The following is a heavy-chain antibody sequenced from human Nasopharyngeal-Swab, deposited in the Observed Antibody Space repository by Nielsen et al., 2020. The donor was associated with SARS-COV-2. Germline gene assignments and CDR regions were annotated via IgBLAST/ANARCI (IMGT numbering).Heavy chain of an antibody. CDR1: GFIFSSYW. Sequence: GESLKISCAASGFIFSSYWMHWVRQAPGKGLVWVSRINSDGSSTSYADSVKGRFTISRDNAKKTLYLQMNSLRAEDTAVYYCARYSSSWGFFDFWGQGTLVTFSS. V-gene: IGHV3-74*01. J-gene: IGHJ4*02. CDR2: INSDGSST. CDR3: ARYSSSWGFFDF. D-gene: IGHD6-13*01.